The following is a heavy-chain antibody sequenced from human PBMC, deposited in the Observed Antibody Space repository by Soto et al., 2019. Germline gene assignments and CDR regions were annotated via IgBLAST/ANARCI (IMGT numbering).Heavy chain of an antibody. CDR1: GGLFSSYA. J-gene: IGHJ4*02. V-gene: IGHV1-69*01. D-gene: IGHD3-22*01. Sequence: QEQLVQSGAEVKKPGSSVKVSCKDSGGLFSSYAISWVRQAPGQGLEWMGGIIPVFGTTNYAQKFQDRLTITADESSNTAYMDLSSLKSEDTAIYYCARGGSGYVWFNEFWGQVTLVTVSS. CDR2: IIPVFGTT. CDR3: ARGGSGYVWFNEF.